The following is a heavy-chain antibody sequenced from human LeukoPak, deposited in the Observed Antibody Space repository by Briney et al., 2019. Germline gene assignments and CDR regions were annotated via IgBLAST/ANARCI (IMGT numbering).Heavy chain of an antibody. CDR3: ARGQTTVVTPGYYFDY. V-gene: IGHV1-69*06. D-gene: IGHD4-23*01. CDR1: GYTFTGYY. Sequence: SVKVSCKASGYTFTGYYMHWVRQAPGQGLEWMGGIIPIFGTANYAQKFQGRVTITADKSTSTAYMELSSLRSEDTAVYYCARGQTTVVTPGYYFDYWGQGTLVTVSS. CDR2: IIPIFGTA. J-gene: IGHJ4*02.